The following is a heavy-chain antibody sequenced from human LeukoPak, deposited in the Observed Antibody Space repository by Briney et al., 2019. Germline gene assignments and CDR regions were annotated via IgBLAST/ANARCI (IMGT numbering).Heavy chain of an antibody. CDR2: ISGGGGST. CDR3: AKDYSSPYHYYGLDV. D-gene: IGHD4-4*01. J-gene: IGHJ6*02. CDR1: GFTFSSYA. Sequence: PGGSLRLSCAASGFTFSSYAMHWVRQAPGKGLEWVSAISGGGGSTYYGDSVKGRFTISRDDSKNTLYLQMNSLRAEDTAVYYCAKDYSSPYHYYGLDVWGQGTTVTVSS. V-gene: IGHV3-23*01.